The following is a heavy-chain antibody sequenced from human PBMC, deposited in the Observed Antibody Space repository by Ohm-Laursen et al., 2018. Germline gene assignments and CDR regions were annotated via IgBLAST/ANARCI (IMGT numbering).Heavy chain of an antibody. CDR3: ARATIFGVVIIKLFDY. CDR2: IYPGDSDT. V-gene: IGHV5-51*01. J-gene: IGHJ4*02. D-gene: IGHD3-3*01. Sequence: GESLKISCKGSGYSFTSYWIGWVRQMPGKGLEWMGIIYPGDSDTRYSPSFQGQVTISADKSISTAYLQWSSLKASDTAMYYCARATIFGVVIIKLFDYWGQGTLVTVSS. CDR1: GYSFTSYW.